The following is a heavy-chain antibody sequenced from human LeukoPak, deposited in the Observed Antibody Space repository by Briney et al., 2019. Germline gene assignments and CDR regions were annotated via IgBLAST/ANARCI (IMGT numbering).Heavy chain of an antibody. CDR2: ISTSGGSS. J-gene: IGHJ4*02. CDR3: AIMHPYYDGSGYWVQ. Sequence: PGESLRLSCAASGFTFGSYAMSWVRQAPGKGLEWVSGISTSGGSSSYADSVKGRFIISRDNPRNTLYMEMNSLRAEDTALYYCAIMHPYYDGSGYWVQWGQGTLVTVSS. D-gene: IGHD3-22*01. CDR1: GFTFGSYA. V-gene: IGHV3-23*01.